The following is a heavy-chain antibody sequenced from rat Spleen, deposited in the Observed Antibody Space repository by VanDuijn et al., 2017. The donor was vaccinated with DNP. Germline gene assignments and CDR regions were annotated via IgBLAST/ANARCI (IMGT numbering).Heavy chain of an antibody. CDR3: ARDTTTVPYYAMDAGAMDA. CDR1: GFDFNTYA. J-gene: IGHJ4*01. D-gene: IGHD1-1*01. V-gene: IGHV10-4*01. Sequence: EVQVVESGGGLVQPEGSLKLSCAASGFDFNTYAMNWVRQAPGKGLDCVATISIKTHNYATLYPDSVKERFTVSRDDSQSMIYLQMNNLKTEDTALYYCARDTTTVPYYAMDAGAMDAWGQGTSVTVSS. CDR2: ISIKTHNYAT.